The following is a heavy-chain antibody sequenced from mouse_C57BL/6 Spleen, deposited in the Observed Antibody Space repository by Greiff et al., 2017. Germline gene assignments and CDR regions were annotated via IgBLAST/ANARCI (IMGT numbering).Heavy chain of an antibody. CDR3: ARENWKNFDY. CDR1: GYTFTSYW. J-gene: IGHJ2*01. CDR2: IDPSDSYT. Sequence: QVQLQQPGAELVKPGASVKLSCKASGYTFTSYWMQWVKQRPGQGLEWIGEIDPSDSYTNYNQKFKGKATLTVDTSSSTAYMQLSSLTSEDSAVYYCARENWKNFDYWGQGTTLTVSS. D-gene: IGHD4-1*01. V-gene: IGHV1-50*01.